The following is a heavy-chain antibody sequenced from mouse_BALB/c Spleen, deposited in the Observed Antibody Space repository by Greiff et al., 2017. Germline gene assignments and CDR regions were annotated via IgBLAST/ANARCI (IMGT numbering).Heavy chain of an antibody. D-gene: IGHD2-3*01. CDR2: ISSGGSYT. CDR3: ARGGNDGYYVYAMDY. CDR1: GFTFSSYA. Sequence: EVKLVESGGGLVKPGGSLKLSCAASGFTFSSYAMSWVRQTPEKRLEWVATISSGGSYTYYPDSVKGRFTISRDNAKNTLYLQMSSLRSEDTAMYYCARGGNDGYYVYAMDYWGQGTSVTVSS. J-gene: IGHJ4*01. V-gene: IGHV5-9-3*01.